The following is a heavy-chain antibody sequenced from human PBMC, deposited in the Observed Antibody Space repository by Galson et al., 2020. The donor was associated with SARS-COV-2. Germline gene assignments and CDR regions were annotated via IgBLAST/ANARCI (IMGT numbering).Heavy chain of an antibody. J-gene: IGHJ6*03. CDR3: ARDRVTGDLWRPYYCYMGV. Sequence: SETLSLTCTVSGDSISSGGYYWSWIRQPPGKGLEWIGYIYYSGCTYYNPSLKSRVTISVDTSKNQFSLKLSSVTAADTAVYYCARDRVTGDLWRPYYCYMGVGGKGTTVTVSS. CDR2: IYYSGCT. V-gene: IGHV4-31*03. D-gene: IGHD3-3*01. CDR1: GDSISSGGYY.